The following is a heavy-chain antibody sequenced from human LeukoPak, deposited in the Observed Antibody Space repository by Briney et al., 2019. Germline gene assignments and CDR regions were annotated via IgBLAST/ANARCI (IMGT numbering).Heavy chain of an antibody. CDR1: GGSFSGYF. J-gene: IGHJ4*02. CDR3: AGSDTAMAIDGLDY. D-gene: IGHD5-18*01. V-gene: IGHV4-34*01. CDR2: INRSGST. Sequence: SETLSLTCAVYGGSFSGYFWSWIRQPPGKGLEWSGEINRSGSTNYNPSLKSRVTISVDTSKNQFSLKLSSVTAADTAVYYCAGSDTAMAIDGLDYSRQGTLVTVSS.